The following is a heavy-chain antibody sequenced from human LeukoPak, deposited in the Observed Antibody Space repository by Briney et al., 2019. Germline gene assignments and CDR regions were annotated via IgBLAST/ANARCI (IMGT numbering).Heavy chain of an antibody. J-gene: IGHJ4*02. CDR3: TTLSYDVHY. CDR2: IKSNPDGGTT. CDR1: GFTFTNAW. Sequence: GGSLRLSCAASGFTFTNAWMTWVRQAPGKGPEWVGRIKSNPDGGTTDYAAPVKGRFTISRDDSKNTLYLQVNSLNTEDTAVYYCTTLSYDVHYWGQGTLVTVSS. D-gene: IGHD3-3*01. V-gene: IGHV3-15*01.